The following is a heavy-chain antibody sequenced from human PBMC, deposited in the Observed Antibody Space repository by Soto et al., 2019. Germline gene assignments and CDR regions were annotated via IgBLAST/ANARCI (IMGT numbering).Heavy chain of an antibody. D-gene: IGHD3-22*01. Sequence: QVQLQESGPGLVKPSQTLSLTCTVSGGSISSGAYYWSWIRQHSEKGLEWIGYMHYSGIAYYNPPLTCRINISVDTSQNQFSLKLSSVPAAATAVYYCARYYFDNSGYSTWFDPWGRGTLVTVSS. CDR3: ARYYFDNSGYSTWFDP. J-gene: IGHJ5*02. CDR2: MHYSGIA. V-gene: IGHV4-31*03. CDR1: GGSISSGAYY.